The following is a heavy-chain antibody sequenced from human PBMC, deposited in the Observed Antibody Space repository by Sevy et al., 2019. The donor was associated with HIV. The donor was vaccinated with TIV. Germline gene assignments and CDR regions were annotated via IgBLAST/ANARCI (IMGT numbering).Heavy chain of an antibody. D-gene: IGHD3-10*01. Sequence: GGSLRLSCAASGFTFSSYAVSWVRQPPGKGLEWVSAISGTGGSTYYAGSVKGRFTISRDNSKNTVYLQMNGLRAEDTAIYYCAKNWDSLWFGGLSYFDYWGQGTQVTVSS. V-gene: IGHV3-23*01. CDR2: ISGTGGST. CDR1: GFTFSSYA. CDR3: AKNWDSLWFGGLSYFDY. J-gene: IGHJ4*02.